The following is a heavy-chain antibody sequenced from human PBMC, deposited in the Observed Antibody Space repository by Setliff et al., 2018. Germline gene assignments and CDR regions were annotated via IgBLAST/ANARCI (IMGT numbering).Heavy chain of an antibody. D-gene: IGHD3-3*01. CDR2: IYDTGST. V-gene: IGHV4-39*01. Sequence: KTSETLSLTCTVSGASINNSLNYWAWIRQPPGQGLEWIGLIYDTGSTYYNPSLKSRVTISVDASKNHFSLKVHSLTVADTAVYYCARHQGAYGSSEWYETYYFDYWGPGALVTVSS. J-gene: IGHJ4*02. CDR1: GASINNSLNY. CDR3: ARHQGAYGSSEWYETYYFDY.